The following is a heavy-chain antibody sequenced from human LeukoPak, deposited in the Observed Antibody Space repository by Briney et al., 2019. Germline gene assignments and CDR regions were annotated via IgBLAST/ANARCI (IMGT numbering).Heavy chain of an antibody. Sequence: PSDTLSLTCTVSGGSVNSGDSFWSWIRQPPGKGLEWIGNIYYSGSTNYNPSLQSRVTVSIDTSKNQFSLKVRSVTPADTAVYYCARKLGIAVGDYYYYGLDVWGQGTTATVSS. CDR1: GGSVNSGDSF. CDR3: ARKLGIAVGDYYYYGLDV. V-gene: IGHV4-61*08. J-gene: IGHJ6*02. CDR2: IYYSGST. D-gene: IGHD6-19*01.